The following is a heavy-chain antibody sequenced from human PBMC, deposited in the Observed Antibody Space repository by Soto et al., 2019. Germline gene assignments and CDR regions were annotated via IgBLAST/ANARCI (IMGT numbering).Heavy chain of an antibody. CDR3: ARDTPRYYDILTGYSIYYYYYGMDV. D-gene: IGHD3-9*01. V-gene: IGHV1-18*01. CDR1: GYTFTSYG. Sequence: GASVKVSCKASGYTFTSYGISWVRQAPGQGLERMGWISAYNGNTNYAQKLQGRVTMTTDTSTSTAYMELRSLRSDDTAVYYCARDTPRYYDILTGYSIYYYYYGMDVWGQGTTVTVSS. CDR2: ISAYNGNT. J-gene: IGHJ6*02.